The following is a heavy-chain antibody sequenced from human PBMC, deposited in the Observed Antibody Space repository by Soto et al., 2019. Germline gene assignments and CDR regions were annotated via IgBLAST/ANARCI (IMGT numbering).Heavy chain of an antibody. D-gene: IGHD6-13*01. V-gene: IGHV4-34*01. CDR3: ARVGIAAAEAPGVYYYYYMDV. CDR1: CGAFSGYY. J-gene: IGHJ6*03. Sequence: LGTLSPTCAVFCGAFSGYYWGWIPQPPGKGLEGFGEINHSGSTNYNPSLKSRVTISVDTSKNQFSLKLSSVTAADTAVYYCARVGIAAAEAPGVYYYYYMDVWGKGTTVTVSS. CDR2: INHSGST.